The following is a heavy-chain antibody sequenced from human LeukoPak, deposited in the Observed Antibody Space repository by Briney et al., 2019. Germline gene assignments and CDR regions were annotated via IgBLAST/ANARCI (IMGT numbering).Heavy chain of an antibody. Sequence: PSETLSLTCAVSGYSISSGYYWGWIRPPPGKGLEWIGSIYHSGSTYYNPSLKSRVTISVDTSKNQFSLKLSSVTAADTAVYYCARAYYYDSSGYYSPLDYWGQGTLVTVSS. CDR1: GYSISSGYY. J-gene: IGHJ4*02. CDR3: ARAYYYDSSGYYSPLDY. D-gene: IGHD3-22*01. V-gene: IGHV4-38-2*01. CDR2: IYHSGST.